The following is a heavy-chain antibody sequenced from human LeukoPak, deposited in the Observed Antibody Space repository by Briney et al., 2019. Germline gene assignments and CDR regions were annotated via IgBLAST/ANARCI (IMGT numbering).Heavy chain of an antibody. CDR3: ARVAFYDYVWGSYRPFDY. D-gene: IGHD3-16*02. Sequence: SETLSLTCTVSGDSISSYYWNWIRQPAGKGLEWIGRIYTSGTTNYNPSLKSRVTISVDTSKNQFSLKLSSVTAADTAVYYCARVAFYDYVWGSYRPFDYWGQGTLVTVSS. J-gene: IGHJ4*02. CDR2: IYTSGTT. CDR1: GDSISSYY. V-gene: IGHV4-4*07.